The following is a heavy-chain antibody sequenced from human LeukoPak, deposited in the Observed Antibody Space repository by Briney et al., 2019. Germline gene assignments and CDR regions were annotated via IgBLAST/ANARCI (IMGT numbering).Heavy chain of an antibody. CDR2: ISYDGSNE. D-gene: IGHD3-22*01. J-gene: IGHJ3*02. Sequence: GGSLRLSCAASGFTFSRYGIHWVRQAPGKGLEWVAIISYDGSNEYYADSVKGRFTISRDNSKNTLYLQMNSLRVEDTAVYYCARGLFLSGYLDAFDIWGQGTVVTVSS. CDR3: ARGLFLSGYLDAFDI. V-gene: IGHV3-30*03. CDR1: GFTFSRYG.